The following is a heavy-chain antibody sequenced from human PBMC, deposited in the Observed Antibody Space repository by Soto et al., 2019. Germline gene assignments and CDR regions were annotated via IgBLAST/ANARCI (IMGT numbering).Heavy chain of an antibody. J-gene: IGHJ4*02. Sequence: SVKVSCKASGGTFSSYAISWVRQAPGQGLEWMGGIIPIFGTANYAQKFQGRVTITADESTSTAYMELSSLRSEDTAVYYCARSTTVVTSMVQDFDYWGQGTLVTVSS. CDR2: IIPIFGTA. CDR1: GGTFSSYA. D-gene: IGHD4-17*01. CDR3: ARSTTVVTSMVQDFDY. V-gene: IGHV1-69*13.